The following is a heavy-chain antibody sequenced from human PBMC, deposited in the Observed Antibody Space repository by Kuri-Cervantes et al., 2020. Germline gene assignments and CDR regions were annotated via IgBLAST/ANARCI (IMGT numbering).Heavy chain of an antibody. CDR1: GYTFTSYG. J-gene: IGHJ6*03. Sequence: ASVKVSCKASGYTFTSYGISWVRQAPGQGLEWMGWISAYNGNTNYAQKLQGRVTKTTDTSTSTAYMELRSLRSDDTAVYYCARIAAAGENFYYYYYMDVWGKGTTVTVSS. V-gene: IGHV1-18*01. D-gene: IGHD6-13*01. CDR2: ISAYNGNT. CDR3: ARIAAAGENFYYYYYMDV.